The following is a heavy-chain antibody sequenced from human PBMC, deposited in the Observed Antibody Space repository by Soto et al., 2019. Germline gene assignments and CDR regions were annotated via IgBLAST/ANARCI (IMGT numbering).Heavy chain of an antibody. V-gene: IGHV3-33*01. CDR3: ARDLGVSSSWYGGLDY. J-gene: IGHJ4*02. Sequence: GGSLRLSCAASGFTFSSYGMHWVRQAPGKGLEWVAVIWYDGSNKYYADSVKGRFTISRDNSKNTLYLQMNSLRAEDTAVYYCARDLGVSSSWYGGLDYWGQGTLVTVSS. CDR1: GFTFSSYG. CDR2: IWYDGSNK. D-gene: IGHD6-13*01.